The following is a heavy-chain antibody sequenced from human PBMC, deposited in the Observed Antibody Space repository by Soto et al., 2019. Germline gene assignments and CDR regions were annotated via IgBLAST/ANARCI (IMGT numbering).Heavy chain of an antibody. CDR2: ISAYTDDP. D-gene: IGHD2-2*01. CDR1: GNTFTNFG. J-gene: IGHJ5*02. V-gene: IGHV1-18*01. Sequence: QGQLVQSGAEVKKPGASVKVSCTASGNTFTNFGVTWVRQAPGQGLEWMGWISAYTDDPNYAQKCEGRVTMTIDTSTSTAYLDLRSLTSDDTAVYYCARVIPGAEAWFDPWGQGTLVTVSS. CDR3: ARVIPGAEAWFDP.